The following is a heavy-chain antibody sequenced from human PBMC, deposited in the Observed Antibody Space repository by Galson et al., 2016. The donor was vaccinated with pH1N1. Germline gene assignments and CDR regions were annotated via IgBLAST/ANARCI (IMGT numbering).Heavy chain of an antibody. V-gene: IGHV6-1*01. CDR1: GDSVSSNSAT. CDR3: ARGVIDYDFWSGYQDHAAFDI. Sequence: CAISGDSVSSNSATWNWIRQSPSRGLEWRGRTYYRSKWYNDYAESVKSRIIISPDTSKNQLSLQLSSVTPADTAVYYCARGVIDYDFWSGYQDHAAFDIWGQGKMVIVSS. CDR2: TYYRSKWYN. J-gene: IGHJ3*02. D-gene: IGHD3-3*01.